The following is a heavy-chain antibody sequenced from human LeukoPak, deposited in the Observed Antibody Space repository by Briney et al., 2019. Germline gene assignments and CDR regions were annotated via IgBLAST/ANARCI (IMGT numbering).Heavy chain of an antibody. CDR2: ISYSGST. CDR3: ARHGDSSTWSDFDY. J-gene: IGHJ4*02. V-gene: IGHV4-59*08. Sequence: SETLSLTCTVSGGCINHLHWICIRQPPGKGLEWIGYISYSGSTNYNPSLKSRVTISVDTSKNQFSLRLTSVTAADPAVYYCARHGDSSTWSDFDYWGQGTLVTVSS. D-gene: IGHD6-13*01. CDR1: GGCINHLH.